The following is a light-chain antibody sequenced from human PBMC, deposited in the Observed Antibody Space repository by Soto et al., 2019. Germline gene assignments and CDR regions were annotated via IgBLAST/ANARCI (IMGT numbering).Light chain of an antibody. Sequence: EVVLTQSPGTLSLSPGERATLSCRASQSVSNNYLAWYQQKPGQSPMLLIVGSSDRATGIPDRFSGSGSGTDFTLTISSLEPEDFAVYYCQQYGSSPPYTFGQGTKLEIK. CDR3: QQYGSSPPYT. CDR1: QSVSNNY. CDR2: GSS. V-gene: IGKV3-20*01. J-gene: IGKJ2*01.